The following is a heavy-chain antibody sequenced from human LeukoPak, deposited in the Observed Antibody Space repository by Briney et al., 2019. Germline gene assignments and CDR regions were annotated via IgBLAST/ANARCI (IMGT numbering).Heavy chain of an antibody. Sequence: GGSLRLSCAASGFSFSNYWMSWVRQAPGKGLEWVANIKEDGSEKYYVDSVKGRFTISRDSSKNTLYLQMNSLRAEDTAVYYCVISPNTYYFYYWGQATLVTVSS. J-gene: IGHJ4*02. CDR3: VISPNTYYFYY. CDR2: IKEDGSEK. D-gene: IGHD2-2*02. V-gene: IGHV3-7*05. CDR1: GFSFSNYW.